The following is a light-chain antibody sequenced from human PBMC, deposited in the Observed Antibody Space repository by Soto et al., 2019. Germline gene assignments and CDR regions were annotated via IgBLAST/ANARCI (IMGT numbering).Light chain of an antibody. CDR3: QQSSTTPWT. CDR2: AAS. J-gene: IGKJ1*01. CDR1: QSISNF. V-gene: IGKV1-39*01. Sequence: DIPMTQSPSSLSASVGDRVTITCRASQSISNFLNWFQQKPGKAPKLLIHAASSLEGGVPSRFSGSGSGTDFTLSISSLQPEDFASYYCQQSSTTPWTFGQGTKVEI.